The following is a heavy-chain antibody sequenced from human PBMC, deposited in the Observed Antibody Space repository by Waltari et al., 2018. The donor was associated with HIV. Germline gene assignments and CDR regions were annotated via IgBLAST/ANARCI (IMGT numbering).Heavy chain of an antibody. CDR3: AGVIVVVPAAIGTGRMPAFDI. V-gene: IGHV4-39*07. CDR1: GGSISSSSYY. J-gene: IGHJ3*02. D-gene: IGHD2-2*02. CDR2: LYYSGST. Sequence: QLQLQESGPGLVKPSETLSLTCTVSGGSISSSSYYWGWIRQPPGKGLEWIGSLYYSGSTYYNPSLKSRVTISVDTSKNQFSRKLSSVTAADTAVYYCAGVIVVVPAAIGTGRMPAFDIWGQGTMVTVSS.